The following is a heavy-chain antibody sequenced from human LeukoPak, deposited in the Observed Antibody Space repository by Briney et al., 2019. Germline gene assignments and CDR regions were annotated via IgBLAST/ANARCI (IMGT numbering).Heavy chain of an antibody. CDR1: GFTFSNHW. CDR2: ISCVGSNK. Sequence: GGSLRLSCAASGFTFSNHWMSWVRQAPGKGLEWVAVISCVGSNKYYADSVKGRLTISRDNSKNTLYVQMNSLRAEDTAVYYCARGRRYSSSWYGTFDYWGQGTLVTVSA. D-gene: IGHD6-13*01. V-gene: IGHV3-30-3*01. J-gene: IGHJ4*02. CDR3: ARGRRYSSSWYGTFDY.